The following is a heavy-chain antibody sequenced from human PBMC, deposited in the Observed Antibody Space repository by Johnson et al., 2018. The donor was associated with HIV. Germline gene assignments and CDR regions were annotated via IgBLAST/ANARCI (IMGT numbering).Heavy chain of an antibody. CDR1: GFSFSSYG. CDR3: AKETRDSRSAFDI. J-gene: IGHJ3*02. CDR2: TPYDGSTK. D-gene: IGHD3-22*01. V-gene: IGHV3-30*02. Sequence: QVQVVESGGGVVQPGGSLRLSCAASGFSFSSYGIHWVRPAPGKGLEWLAFTPYDGSTKYYADSVKGRFTLSRDNSKKTVYLQMNSLIAEDTAVYYCAKETRDSRSAFDIWGQGTMVTVSS.